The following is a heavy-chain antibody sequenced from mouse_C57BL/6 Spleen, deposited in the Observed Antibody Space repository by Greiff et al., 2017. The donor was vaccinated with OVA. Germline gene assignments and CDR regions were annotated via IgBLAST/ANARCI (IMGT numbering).Heavy chain of an antibody. Sequence: VQVVESGAELVKPGASVKLSCKASGYTFTEYTIHWVKQRSGRGLEWIGWFYPGSGSIKYNEKFKDKATLTADKSSSTVYMELSRLTSEDSAVYFCARHGGVYYDYDEGYAMDYWGQGTSVTVSS. CDR2: FYPGSGSI. D-gene: IGHD2-4*01. J-gene: IGHJ4*01. CDR3: ARHGGVYYDYDEGYAMDY. CDR1: GYTFTEYT. V-gene: IGHV1-62-2*01.